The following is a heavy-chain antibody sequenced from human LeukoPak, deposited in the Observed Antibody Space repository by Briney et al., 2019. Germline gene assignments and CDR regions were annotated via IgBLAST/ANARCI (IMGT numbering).Heavy chain of an antibody. V-gene: IGHV4-34*01. CDR2: INHSGSP. CDR1: GGSFNGYF. Sequence: SETLSLTCAVYGGSFNGYFWSWIRQPPGKGLEWIGEINHSGSPNYNPSLKSQVTISVDTSKNQFSLKLSSVTAADTAVYYCARLVYSSGWYRLDYWGQGTLVTVSS. CDR3: ARLVYSSGWYRLDY. D-gene: IGHD6-19*01. J-gene: IGHJ4*02.